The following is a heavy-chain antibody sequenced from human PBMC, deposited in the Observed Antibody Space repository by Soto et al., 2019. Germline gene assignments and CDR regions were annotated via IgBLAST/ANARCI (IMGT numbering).Heavy chain of an antibody. J-gene: IGHJ6*02. Sequence: PSETLSLTCTVSGGSISSSSYYWGWIRQPPGKGLEWIGSIYYSGSTYYNPSLKSRVTISVDTSKNQFSLKLSSVTAADTAVYYCARQGYSSSWYLRQGYYYYGMDVWGQGTTVTVSS. D-gene: IGHD6-13*01. CDR3: ARQGYSSSWYLRQGYYYYGMDV. V-gene: IGHV4-39*01. CDR1: GGSISSSSYY. CDR2: IYYSGST.